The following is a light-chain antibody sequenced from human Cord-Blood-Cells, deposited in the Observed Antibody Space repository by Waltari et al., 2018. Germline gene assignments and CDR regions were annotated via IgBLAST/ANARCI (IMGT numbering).Light chain of an antibody. V-gene: IGKV2-30*02. J-gene: IGKJ1*01. CDR2: KVS. CDR3: MQGTHWPLWT. CDR1: HTLVHSAGNTY. Sequence: EVVMTQSPLSLPVTLGKPASIPCRSSHTLVHSAGNTYLNWFQQRPGQSPRRLIYKVSNRDAGVPDRFSGSGSGTDFTLKISRVEAEDVGVYYCMQGTHWPLWTFGQGTKVEIK.